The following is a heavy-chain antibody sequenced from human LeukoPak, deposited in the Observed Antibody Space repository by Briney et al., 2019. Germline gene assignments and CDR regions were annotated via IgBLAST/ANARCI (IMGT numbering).Heavy chain of an antibody. V-gene: IGHV3-23*01. CDR1: GFTFSSYA. J-gene: IGHJ4*02. D-gene: IGHD3-22*01. CDR2: ISGSGGST. CDR3: AKAMIVVVIDAFDY. Sequence: GGSLRLSCAASGFTFSSYAMSWVRQAPGKGLEGFSAISGSGGSTYYADSVKGRFTISRDNSKNTLYLQMNSLRAEDTAVYYCAKAMIVVVIDAFDYWGQGTLVTVSS.